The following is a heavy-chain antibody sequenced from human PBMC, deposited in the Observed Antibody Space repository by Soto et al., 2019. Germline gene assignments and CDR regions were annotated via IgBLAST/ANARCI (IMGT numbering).Heavy chain of an antibody. V-gene: IGHV3-30*03. J-gene: IGHJ4*02. CDR1: GFTFSTHS. Sequence: GGSLRLSCGASGFTFSTHSMHWVRQAPGKGLQWVAVISYGGDFKYYGDFVKGRFTMSRDNSKNTLYLQMNSLRAEDTAVYYCVRERLPYNSGPEFAYWGQGTLVTVSS. D-gene: IGHD3-22*01. CDR2: ISYGGDFK. CDR3: VRERLPYNSGPEFAY.